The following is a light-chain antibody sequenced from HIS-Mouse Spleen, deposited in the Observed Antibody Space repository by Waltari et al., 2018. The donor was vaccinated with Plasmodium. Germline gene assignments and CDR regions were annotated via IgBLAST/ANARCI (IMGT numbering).Light chain of an antibody. CDR1: SSDVGGYNY. Sequence: QSALTQPRSVSGSPGQSVTISCTGTSSDVGGYNYVSWYQQHPGNAPKPMIYDVSKRPSGGPDRFSGAKSGNTASLTISGLQAEDEADYYCCSYAGSYTWVFGGGTKLTVL. CDR2: DVS. CDR3: CSYAGSYTWV. J-gene: IGLJ3*02. V-gene: IGLV2-11*01.